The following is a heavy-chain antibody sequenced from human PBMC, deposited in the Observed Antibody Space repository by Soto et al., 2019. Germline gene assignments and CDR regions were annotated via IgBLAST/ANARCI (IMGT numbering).Heavy chain of an antibody. CDR2: ISAYNGNT. J-gene: IGHJ4*02. CDR3: ARGDCGGDCYSPTHDY. V-gene: IGHV1-18*04. CDR1: GYTFTSYG. D-gene: IGHD2-21*02. Sequence: ASVKVSCKASGYTFTSYGISWVRQAPGQGLEWMGWISAYNGNTNYAQKLQGRVTMTTDTSTSTAYMELRSLRSDDTAVYYCARGDCGGDCYSPTHDYWGQGTLVTVSS.